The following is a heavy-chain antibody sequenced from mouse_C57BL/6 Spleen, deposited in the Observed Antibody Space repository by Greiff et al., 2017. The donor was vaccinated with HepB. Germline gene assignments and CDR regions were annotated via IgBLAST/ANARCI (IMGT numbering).Heavy chain of an antibody. CDR2: ISSGSSTI. V-gene: IGHV5-17*01. D-gene: IGHD1-1*01. Sequence: EVMLVESGGGLVKPGGSLKLSCAASGFTFSDYGMHWVRQAPEKGLEWVAYISSGSSTIYYADTVQGRFPISRDNAKNTLFLQMTSLRSEDTAMYYCSRRYYGSGDYAMDYWGQVTSVTVSS. CDR1: GFTFSDYG. J-gene: IGHJ4*01. CDR3: SRRYYGSGDYAMDY.